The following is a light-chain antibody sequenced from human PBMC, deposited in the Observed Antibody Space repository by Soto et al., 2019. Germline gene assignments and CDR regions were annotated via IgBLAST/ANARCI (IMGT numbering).Light chain of an antibody. CDR1: HSDVGGYNY. CDR2: DVS. J-gene: IGLJ2*01. V-gene: IGLV2-14*01. CDR3: SSYTSSSPYVV. Sequence: QSALTQPASVSGSPGQSITISCTGTHSDVGGYNYVSWYQQHPGKAPKLMIYDVSNRPSGVSNRFSGSKSGNTASLTISGLQVEDEADYYCSSYTSSSPYVVFGGGTKLTVL.